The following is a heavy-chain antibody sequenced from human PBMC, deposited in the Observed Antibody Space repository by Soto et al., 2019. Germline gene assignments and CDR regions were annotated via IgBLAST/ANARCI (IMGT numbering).Heavy chain of an antibody. Sequence: PGGSLRLSCVGSGITLSSYGMHWVRQAPGKGLEWVALISHDGSKKYHADSVTGRFTISRDNSRNTLYLQMNSLRAEDTALYYCARDPFPKSRSYPGYWGQETLVTVSS. D-gene: IGHD2-2*03. CDR1: GITLSSYG. V-gene: IGHV3-30*03. J-gene: IGHJ4*02. CDR2: ISHDGSKK. CDR3: ARDPFPKSRSYPGY.